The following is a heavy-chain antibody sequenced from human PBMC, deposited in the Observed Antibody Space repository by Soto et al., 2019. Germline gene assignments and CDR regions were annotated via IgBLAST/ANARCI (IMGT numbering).Heavy chain of an antibody. D-gene: IGHD3-16*01. CDR3: ARQPPQGDGEFDP. Sequence: EVQLVQSGAEVKKPGESLKISCKASGYSLITYWIGWVRQMPGKGLEWMGIIYPGDSDTRYNPSFQGQVTISADKSINTAYLQWSSLKASDTAMYYCARQPPQGDGEFDPWGQGTLVTVSS. CDR2: IYPGDSDT. J-gene: IGHJ5*02. CDR1: GYSLITYW. V-gene: IGHV5-51*01.